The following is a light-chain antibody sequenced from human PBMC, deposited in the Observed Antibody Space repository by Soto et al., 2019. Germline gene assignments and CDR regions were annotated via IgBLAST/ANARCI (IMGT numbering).Light chain of an antibody. Sequence: QSALTQPASVSGSPGQSITISCTGTSSDVGGYNYVSWYQQHPGKAPKLMIYDVSNRPSGVSNRFSGSKSANTASLTISGLQAEDEADYYCISYTSSSTLEVFGGGTKLTV. J-gene: IGLJ2*01. V-gene: IGLV2-14*01. CDR2: DVS. CDR3: ISYTSSSTLEV. CDR1: SSDVGGYNY.